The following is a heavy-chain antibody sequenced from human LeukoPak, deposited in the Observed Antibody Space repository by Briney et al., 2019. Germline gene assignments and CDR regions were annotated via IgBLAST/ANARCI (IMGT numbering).Heavy chain of an antibody. J-gene: IGHJ4*02. CDR2: IYHSGST. V-gene: IGHV4-38-2*02. Sequence: SETLSLTCTVSGYSISSGYYWGWIRQPPGKGLEWIGSIYHSGSTYYNPSLKSRVTISVDTSKNQFSLKLSSVTAADTAVYYCASIGTCSGGSCYSEGYWGQGTLVTVSS. D-gene: IGHD2-15*01. CDR3: ASIGTCSGGSCYSEGY. CDR1: GYSISSGYY.